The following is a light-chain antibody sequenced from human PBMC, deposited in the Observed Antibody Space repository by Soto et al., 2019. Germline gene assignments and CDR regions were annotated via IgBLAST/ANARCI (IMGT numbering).Light chain of an antibody. CDR2: EGT. Sequence: QSALAQAASVSGSPGQSITISCTGSSSDVGSYNLVSWYQQYPGKAPKVMIYEGTKRPSGVSNRFSGSKSGNTASLTISGLQAEDEADYYCCSYAGSNTYVFGTGTKVTVL. CDR1: SSDVGSYNL. CDR3: CSYAGSNTYV. J-gene: IGLJ1*01. V-gene: IGLV2-23*01.